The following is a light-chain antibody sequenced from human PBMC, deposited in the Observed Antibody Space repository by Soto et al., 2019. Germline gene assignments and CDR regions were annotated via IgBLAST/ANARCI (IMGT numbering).Light chain of an antibody. CDR2: GVS. V-gene: IGKV3-20*01. CDR1: QSVSGY. Sequence: EIVLTQSPATLSLSPGETASLSCRASQSVSGYIGWYQQKPGQAPRLLIYGVSSRAAGIPDRFSGSGSGTDFTLTINRLEPEDFAVYYCQQYHNTPITFGQGTRLEIK. J-gene: IGKJ5*01. CDR3: QQYHNTPIT.